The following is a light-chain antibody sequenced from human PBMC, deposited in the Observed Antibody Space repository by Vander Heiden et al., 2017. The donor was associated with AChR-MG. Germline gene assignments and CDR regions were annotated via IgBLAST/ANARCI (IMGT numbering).Light chain of an antibody. Sequence: EIVLTQSPATLSLSPGERATLSCRASQSVGSYLACHQQKPGQTPRLLIYHASNRVTGIPARFSGSGSGTDFTLTIDSLEAEDFAVYHCQQCRNWPLTFGGGTRVEIK. CDR3: QQCRNWPLT. J-gene: IGKJ4*01. CDR2: HAS. CDR1: QSVGSY. V-gene: IGKV3-11*01.